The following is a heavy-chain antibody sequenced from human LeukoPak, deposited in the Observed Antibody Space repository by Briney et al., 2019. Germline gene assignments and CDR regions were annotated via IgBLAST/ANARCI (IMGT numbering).Heavy chain of an antibody. D-gene: IGHD6-6*01. J-gene: IGHJ4*02. CDR2: INPNSGGT. V-gene: IGHV1-2*02. Sequence: ASVKVSCKASGYTFTGYYMHWVRQAPGQGLEWMGWINPNSGGTNYAQKFQGRVTMTRDTSTSTAYMELRSLRSDDTAVYYCARERGSTSDYWGQGTLVTVSS. CDR1: GYTFTGYY. CDR3: ARERGSTSDY.